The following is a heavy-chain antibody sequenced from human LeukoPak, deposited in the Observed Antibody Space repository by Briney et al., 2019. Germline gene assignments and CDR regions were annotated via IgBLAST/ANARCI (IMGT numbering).Heavy chain of an antibody. Sequence: PGGSLRLSCAASGFIFSSYDMHWVRQAPGKGLEWVAAISYDGNNKYYVDSVKGRFTISRDNSKKTLYMQMNSLRAEDTAVYYCATGQVAGTDYWGQGTLVTVSS. CDR3: ATGQVAGTDY. V-gene: IGHV3-30*03. CDR1: GFIFSSYD. J-gene: IGHJ4*02. CDR2: ISYDGNNK. D-gene: IGHD6-19*01.